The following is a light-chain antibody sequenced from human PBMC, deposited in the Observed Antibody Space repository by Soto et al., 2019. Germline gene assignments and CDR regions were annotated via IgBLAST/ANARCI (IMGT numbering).Light chain of an antibody. CDR2: AAS. CDR1: QTISTY. V-gene: IGKV1-39*01. J-gene: IGKJ2*01. CDR3: QQSHGIPYT. Sequence: DLQMTQSPSSLSASVGDRVTITCRASQTISTYLNWYQQKPGKAPKLLIYAASTLQSGVPSRFSGSGSGTDFTLTINSLQPEDFATYYCQQSHGIPYTFGQGTKLRSN.